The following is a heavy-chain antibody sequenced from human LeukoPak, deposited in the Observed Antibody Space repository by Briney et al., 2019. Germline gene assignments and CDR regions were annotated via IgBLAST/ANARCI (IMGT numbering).Heavy chain of an antibody. Sequence: ASVKVSCKASGGTFSSYAISWVRQAPGQGLEWMGGIIPIFGTANYAQKFQGRVTITADESTSTAYMELSGLRSEDTAVYYCARVDTSYYYYGMDVWGQGTTVTVSS. CDR2: IIPIFGTA. CDR3: ARVDTSYYYYGMDV. D-gene: IGHD5-18*01. V-gene: IGHV1-69*13. CDR1: GGTFSSYA. J-gene: IGHJ6*02.